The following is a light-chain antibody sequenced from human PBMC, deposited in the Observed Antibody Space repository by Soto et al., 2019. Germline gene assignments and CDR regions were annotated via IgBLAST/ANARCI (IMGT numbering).Light chain of an antibody. CDR2: RND. CDR1: SSNLGNKN. V-gene: IGLV1-44*01. Sequence: QSVLTQPPSASGTPGQSVTISCSGSSSNLGNKNDVYWYQQLPGTAPKLLVYRNDQRPSAVPDRFSGSKSGTSASLAISGLQSEDEADYYCAAWDDSLNGYVFGTGTKLTVL. J-gene: IGLJ1*01. CDR3: AAWDDSLNGYV.